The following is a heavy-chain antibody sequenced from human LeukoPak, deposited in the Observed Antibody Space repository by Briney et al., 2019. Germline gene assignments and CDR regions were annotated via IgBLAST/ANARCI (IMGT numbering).Heavy chain of an antibody. CDR3: AKVAVLNSYGFKYYFDY. D-gene: IGHD5-18*01. V-gene: IGHV3-23*01. J-gene: IGHJ4*02. CDR1: GFTFSSYA. CDR2: ISGSGGST. Sequence: PGGSLRLSCAASGFTFSSYAMSWVRQAPGKGLEWVPAISGSGGSTYYADSVKGRFTISRDNSKNTLYLQMNSLRAEDTAVYYCAKVAVLNSYGFKYYFDYWGQGTLVTVSS.